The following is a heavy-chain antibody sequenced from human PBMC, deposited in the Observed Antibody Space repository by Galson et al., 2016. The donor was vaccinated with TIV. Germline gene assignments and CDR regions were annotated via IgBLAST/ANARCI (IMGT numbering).Heavy chain of an antibody. CDR2: VYYTGST. V-gene: IGHV4-59*08. D-gene: IGHD4-17*01. CDR3: ANDYGAGYFDH. J-gene: IGHJ4*02. CDR1: GGTINTYP. Sequence: ETLSLTCTVSGGTINTYPWNWIRQSPGKGLEWIGYVYYTGSTNYNPSLKSRVTISVDASKKQISLRLSSVTAADTAVYFCANDYGAGYFDHLGQGAVVTVSS.